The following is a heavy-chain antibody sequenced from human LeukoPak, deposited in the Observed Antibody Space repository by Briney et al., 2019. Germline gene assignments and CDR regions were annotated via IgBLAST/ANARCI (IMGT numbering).Heavy chain of an antibody. CDR2: ISSSSSTI. Sequence: GGSLRLSCAASGFTFSSYSMNWVRQAPGKGLEWVSYISSSSSTIYYADSVKGRFTISRDNAKNSLYLQMNSLRAEDTAVYYRARRGFVAGLKGFSDYWGQGTLVTVSS. CDR1: GFTFSSYS. CDR3: ARRGFVAGLKGFSDY. D-gene: IGHD6-19*01. J-gene: IGHJ4*02. V-gene: IGHV3-48*01.